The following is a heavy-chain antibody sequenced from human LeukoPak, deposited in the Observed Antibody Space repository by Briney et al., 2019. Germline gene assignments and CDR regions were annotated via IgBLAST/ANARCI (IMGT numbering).Heavy chain of an antibody. CDR1: GYTFTGYY. J-gene: IGHJ6*02. D-gene: IGHD5-18*01. V-gene: IGHV1-2*02. CDR3: ARGQIQLWLQLYYYYGMDV. Sequence: ASVTVSCKASGYTFTGYYMHWVRQAPGQGLEWMGWINPNGGGTNYAQKFQGRVTMTRDTSISTAYMELSRLRSDDTAVYYCARGQIQLWLQLYYYYGMDVWGQGTTVTVSS. CDR2: INPNGGGT.